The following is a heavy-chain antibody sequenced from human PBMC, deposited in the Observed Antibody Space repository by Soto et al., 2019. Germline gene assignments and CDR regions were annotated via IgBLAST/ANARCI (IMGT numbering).Heavy chain of an antibody. J-gene: IGHJ6*02. CDR2: IDPSDSYT. CDR1: GYSFTRYW. Sequence: GESLKISCKGSGYSFTRYWISWVRQMPGKGLEWMGRIDPSDSYTNYSPSFQGHVTISADRSISTAYLQWSGLKASDTAMYYCARLEVYYHMDVWGQGTTVTVSS. CDR3: ARLEVYYHMDV. V-gene: IGHV5-10-1*01.